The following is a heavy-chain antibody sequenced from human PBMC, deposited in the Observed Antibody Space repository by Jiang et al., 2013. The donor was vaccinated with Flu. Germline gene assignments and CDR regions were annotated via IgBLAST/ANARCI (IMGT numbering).Heavy chain of an antibody. V-gene: IGHV1-3*01. CDR1: GYDFNVYA. D-gene: IGHD6-13*01. Sequence: SGAEVKKPGASVKVSCKASGYDFNVYAIHWVRQAPGQRLEWMGWINGINGNTNYSPNFQGRVTMTTDTSTSTAYMDLRNLRSDDTAVYYCARGFGTSSWLHYFDYWGQGTLVTVSS. CDR2: INGINGNT. J-gene: IGHJ4*02. CDR3: ARGFGTSSWLHYFDY.